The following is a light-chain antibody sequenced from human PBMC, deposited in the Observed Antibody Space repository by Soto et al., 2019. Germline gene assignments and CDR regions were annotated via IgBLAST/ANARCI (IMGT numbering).Light chain of an antibody. CDR3: QQRINWPPT. Sequence: EFVLTQSPATLSLSPGERATLSCRASQGISNYLAWYQQKPGQAPRLLIYDASNRATGIPARFSGSWSGTDFTLTISSLAPEDAAVYYCQQRINWPPTFGPGTKVDIK. J-gene: IGKJ3*01. CDR2: DAS. V-gene: IGKV3-11*01. CDR1: QGISNY.